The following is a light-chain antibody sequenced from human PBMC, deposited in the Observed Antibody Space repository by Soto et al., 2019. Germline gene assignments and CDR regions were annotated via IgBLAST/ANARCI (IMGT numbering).Light chain of an antibody. CDR2: DIS. J-gene: IGKJ2*01. CDR3: QQYENLPYT. CDR1: QVISNY. Sequence: DIQMTQSASPLSASVGDRVTITCQASQVISNYLNWYQQKPGKAPKLLIYDISTLEIGVPSRFSGSGSGTDFTFTITGLQPEDIATYYCQQYENLPYTFGQGTKLEI. V-gene: IGKV1-33*01.